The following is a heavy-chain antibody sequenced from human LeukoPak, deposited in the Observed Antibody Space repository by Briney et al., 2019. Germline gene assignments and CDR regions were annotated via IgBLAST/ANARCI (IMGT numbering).Heavy chain of an antibody. Sequence: PGGSLRLSCAASGFTFSTYAISWVRQVPAKGLEWVSAISTTTYYADFVEGRFTISRDNSKNTLYLQMNSLRAEDTAVYYCAKPIGPRYGDYHNSCFDSWGQGTLVTVSS. CDR1: GFTFSTYA. D-gene: IGHD4-17*01. J-gene: IGHJ5*01. CDR3: AKPIGPRYGDYHNSCFDS. V-gene: IGHV3-23*01. CDR2: ISTTT.